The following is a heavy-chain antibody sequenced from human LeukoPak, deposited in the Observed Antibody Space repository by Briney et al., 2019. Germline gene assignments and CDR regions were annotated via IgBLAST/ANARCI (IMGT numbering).Heavy chain of an antibody. CDR3: ARGGGRHVEY. CDR2: IKEDGSEK. J-gene: IGHJ4*02. D-gene: IGHD2/OR15-2a*01. Sequence: GESLRLSCAASGFTISSYWMSWVRQAPAKGQEWVANIKEDGSEKNYVDSVKGRFTISRDNAKNSLYLQMNSLRAEVTAVYYCARGGGRHVEYWGQGNLVTVSS. V-gene: IGHV3-7*05. CDR1: GFTISSYW.